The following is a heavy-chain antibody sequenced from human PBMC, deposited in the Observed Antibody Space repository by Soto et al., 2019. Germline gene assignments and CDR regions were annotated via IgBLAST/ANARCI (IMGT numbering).Heavy chain of an antibody. V-gene: IGHV3-48*03. Sequence: RGSLILSCVVSGFTFSSHELNSVRQAPGSGPEWVSKISESGGTTSYADSVKGRFTIYRDNARDSLYLHMDSLRAEDTALHHCARDRSLIFAVPPYGMDVWGQGTTITVS. CDR2: ISESGGTT. CDR3: ARDRSLIFAVPPYGMDV. CDR1: GFTFSSHE. J-gene: IGHJ6*02. D-gene: IGHD3-3*01.